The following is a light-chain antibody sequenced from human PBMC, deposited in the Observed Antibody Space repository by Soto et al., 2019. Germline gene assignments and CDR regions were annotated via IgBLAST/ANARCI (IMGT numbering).Light chain of an antibody. J-gene: IGKJ5*01. V-gene: IGKV3-15*01. CDR3: QQYNKWPIT. Sequence: EIVLTQSPASLSVSPGERATLSCRASQSVNNLLAWYQQKPGRPPRLLIYGASTRATGIPARFSGSGSGTKFKLNISSLQSEDFAVYYCQQYNKWPITVGRGTRLE. CDR2: GAS. CDR1: QSVNNL.